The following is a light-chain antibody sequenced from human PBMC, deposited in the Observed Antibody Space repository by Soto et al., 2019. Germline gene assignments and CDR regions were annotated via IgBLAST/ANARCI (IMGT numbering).Light chain of an antibody. J-gene: IGKJ1*01. CDR2: KAS. V-gene: IGKV1-5*03. CDR1: QSIDTW. CDR3: QQYNSYRA. Sequence: DIPLTQSPSTLSASVGDRVTITCRASQSIDTWLAWHQQKPGQVPKLLISKASSLESGVPSRFSGSGSGTEFTLTISSLQPDDSATYYCQQYNSYRAFGQGTKVDIK.